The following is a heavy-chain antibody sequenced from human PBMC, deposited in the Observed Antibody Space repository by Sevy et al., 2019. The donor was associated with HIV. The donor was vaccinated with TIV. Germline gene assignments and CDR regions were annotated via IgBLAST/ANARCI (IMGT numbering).Heavy chain of an antibody. CDR2: IKTKGNNYAT. CDR3: NRHYIDCSVVSCFSYSFDS. D-gene: IGHD2-15*01. Sequence: GGSLRLSCAASGFTFSGSAIHWVRQASGKGLEWIGRIKTKGNNYATAYAASLKARFTISRDDSKNTEYLQMNSLKTQETEVNDCNRHYIDCSVVSCFSYSFDSWGQGTLVTVSS. J-gene: IGHJ4*02. CDR1: GFTFSGSA. V-gene: IGHV3-73*01.